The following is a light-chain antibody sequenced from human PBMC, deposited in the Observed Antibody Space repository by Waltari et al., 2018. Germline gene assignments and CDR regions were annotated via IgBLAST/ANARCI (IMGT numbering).Light chain of an antibody. CDR1: QDLSNY. V-gene: IGKV1-33*01. Sequence: DIQMTQSPSSLSASVGDRVTITCQASQDLSNYLNWYQQKPGKAPKLLTYGASNLETGVPSRFSGSGAGTEFTFTISSVQREGMATYDCQQYDNLPPWTVDQGTRLEIK. CDR3: QQYDNLPPWT. CDR2: GAS. J-gene: IGKJ2*02.